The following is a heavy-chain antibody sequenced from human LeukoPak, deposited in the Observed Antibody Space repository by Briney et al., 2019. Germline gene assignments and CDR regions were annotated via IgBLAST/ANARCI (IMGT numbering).Heavy chain of an antibody. J-gene: IGHJ4*02. CDR1: GFTFSNNN. CDR2: ISGSGGST. V-gene: IGHV3-23*01. CDR3: AKDRRARGIAAAGMVDY. D-gene: IGHD6-13*01. Sequence: GGSLRLSCAASGFTFSNNNMNWVRQAPGKGLEWVSAISGSGGSTYYADSVKGRFTISRDNSKNTLYLQMNSLRAEDTAVYYCAKDRRARGIAAAGMVDYWGQGTLVTVSS.